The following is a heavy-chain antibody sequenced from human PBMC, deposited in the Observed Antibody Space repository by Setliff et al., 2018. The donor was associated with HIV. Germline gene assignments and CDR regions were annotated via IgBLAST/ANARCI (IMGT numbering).Heavy chain of an antibody. CDR1: GYSISSGYY. Sequence: SETLSLTCAVSGYSISSGYYWGWIRQPPGKGLEWIGTIYYSGSTNYNPSLKSRVTISVDTSKNQFSLKLSSVTAADTAVYYCAREEDYNFWSGYDWFDPWGQGTLVTVSS. J-gene: IGHJ5*02. D-gene: IGHD3-3*01. CDR3: AREEDYNFWSGYDWFDP. V-gene: IGHV4-38-2*02. CDR2: IYYSGST.